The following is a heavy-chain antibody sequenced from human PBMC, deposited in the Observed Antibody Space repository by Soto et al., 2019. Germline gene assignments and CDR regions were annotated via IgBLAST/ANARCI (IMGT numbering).Heavy chain of an antibody. J-gene: IGHJ4*02. V-gene: IGHV3-11*06. CDR2: ISSSSSYT. Sequence: GGSLRLSCAASGFTFSDYYMSWIRQAPGKGLEWVSYISSSSSYTNYADSVKGRFTISRDNAKNSLYLQMNSLRAGDTAVYYCARADSPWGTYYFDYWGQGTLVTVSS. D-gene: IGHD3-22*01. CDR1: GFTFSDYY. CDR3: ARADSPWGTYYFDY.